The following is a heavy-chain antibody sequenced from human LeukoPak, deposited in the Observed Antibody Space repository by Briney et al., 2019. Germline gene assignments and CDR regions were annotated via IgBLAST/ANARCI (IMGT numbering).Heavy chain of an antibody. CDR1: GFTFTTYW. V-gene: IGHV3-7*01. CDR2: IKQDGSEK. CDR3: ARDGGHGGDLDY. J-gene: IGHJ4*02. Sequence: GGSLRLSCAASGFTFTTYWMHWVRQAPGKGLEWVANIKQDGSEKYYVDSAKGRFTISRDNGKNSVYLQMKSLRAEDTAVYYCARDGGHGGDLDYWGQGTLVTVSS. D-gene: IGHD2-21*02.